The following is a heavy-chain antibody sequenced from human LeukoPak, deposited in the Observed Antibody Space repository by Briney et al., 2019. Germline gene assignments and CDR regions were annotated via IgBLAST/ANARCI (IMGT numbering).Heavy chain of an antibody. CDR3: ARVIYSGWEGELSD. V-gene: IGHV3-74*01. CDR1: GFSFSDYY. Sequence: GGSLRLSCAASGFSFSDYYMSWVRQAPGKGLVWVSRINSDGSTTSYADSVMGRFTISRDNAKNTLYLQMNSLRAEDTAVYYCARVIYSGWEGELSDWGQGTLVTVSS. J-gene: IGHJ4*02. CDR2: INSDGSTT. D-gene: IGHD6-19*01.